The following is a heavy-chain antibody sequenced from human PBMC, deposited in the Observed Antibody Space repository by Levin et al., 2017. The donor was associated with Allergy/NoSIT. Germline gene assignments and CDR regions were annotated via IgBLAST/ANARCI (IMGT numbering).Heavy chain of an antibody. CDR2: ISAYNGNT. J-gene: IGHJ5*02. Sequence: ASVKVSCKASGYTFTSYGISWVRQAPGQGLEWMGWISAYNGNTNYAQKLQGRVTMTTDTSTSTAYMELRSLRSDDTAVYYCAREYCSGGSCPGGWFDPWGQGTLVTVSS. CDR1: GYTFTSYG. V-gene: IGHV1-18*01. CDR3: AREYCSGGSCPGGWFDP. D-gene: IGHD2-15*01.